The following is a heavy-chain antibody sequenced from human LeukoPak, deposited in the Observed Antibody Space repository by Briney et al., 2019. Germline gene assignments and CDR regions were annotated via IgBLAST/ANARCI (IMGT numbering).Heavy chain of an antibody. CDR3: ARVGALSSSWLLY. V-gene: IGHV3-48*04. Sequence: PGGSLRLSCAASGFTFSSDDKSGVRQAPGKGLEWVSYISTTGSSIYYADSVKGRFTISRDNVKNLLYLQMNSLRAEDTAVYYCARVGALSSSWLLYWGQGTLVTVSS. CDR1: GFTFSSDD. CDR2: ISTTGSSI. D-gene: IGHD6-13*01. J-gene: IGHJ4*02.